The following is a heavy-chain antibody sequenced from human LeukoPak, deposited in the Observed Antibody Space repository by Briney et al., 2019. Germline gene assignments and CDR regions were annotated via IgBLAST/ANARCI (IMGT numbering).Heavy chain of an antibody. CDR1: GFTFNKYG. CDR3: AKDQSSNFFDY. D-gene: IGHD6-13*01. CDR2: ISSDGSFK. Sequence: GRSLRLSCAASGFTFNKYGMYWVRQAPGKGLEWVAVISSDGSFKDYADYVKGRFTTSRDNSKNTVRLQMTSLRTEDTAVYYCAKDQSSNFFDYWGQGTLVTVSS. J-gene: IGHJ4*02. V-gene: IGHV3-30*18.